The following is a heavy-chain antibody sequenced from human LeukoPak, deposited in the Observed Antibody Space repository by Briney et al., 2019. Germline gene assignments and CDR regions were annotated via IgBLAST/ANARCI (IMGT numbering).Heavy chain of an antibody. V-gene: IGHV4-39*01. CDR3: ARLQSWFRGIGY. CDR1: GDSISSSGYY. D-gene: IGHD3-10*01. Sequence: PAETLSLTCTVSGDSISSSGYYWAWIRQPPGKGREWITSISYSEIAYYNPSLKRQVTISVDTSKNQFSLKLTSVSVADTAVYYCARLQSWFRGIGYWGQGTLVTVSS. CDR2: ISYSEIA. J-gene: IGHJ4*02.